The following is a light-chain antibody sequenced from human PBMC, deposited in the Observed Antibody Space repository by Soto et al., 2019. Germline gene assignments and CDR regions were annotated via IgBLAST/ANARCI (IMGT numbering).Light chain of an antibody. V-gene: IGKV1-13*02. CDR3: QHYNSFPRT. CDR2: DVS. CDR1: QGIRST. J-gene: IGKJ4*01. Sequence: AIQLTQSPSSLSASVGDRVTITCRASQGIRSTLAWYQQKPGKVPNLLIYDVSSLENGVPSRFGGSGAGTDFTLTISSLQPEDFATYYCQHYNSFPRTFGGGTKVEIK.